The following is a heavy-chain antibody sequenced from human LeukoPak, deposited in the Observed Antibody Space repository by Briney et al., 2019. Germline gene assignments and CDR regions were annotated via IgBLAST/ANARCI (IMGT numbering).Heavy chain of an antibody. J-gene: IGHJ6*03. D-gene: IGHD6-6*01. Sequence: ASVKVSCKASGYTFTSYDINWVRQATGQGLEWMGLMNPNSGNTGYAQKFQGRVTITRNTSISTAYMELSSLRSEDTAVYYCARVVSSSSFVAYYYYYYYVDVWGKGTTVTVSS. CDR2: MNPNSGNT. CDR1: GYTFTSYD. V-gene: IGHV1-8*01. CDR3: ARVVSSSSFVAYYYYYYYVDV.